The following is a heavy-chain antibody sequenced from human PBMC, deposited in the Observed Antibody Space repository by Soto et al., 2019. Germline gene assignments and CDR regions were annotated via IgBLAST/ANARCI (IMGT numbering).Heavy chain of an antibody. D-gene: IGHD3-22*01. Sequence: QVQLQASGPGLVKPSQTLSLTCTVSGDSISSGGYYWSWIRQHPGKGLEWIGYIYYSGTTYYNPSLESRVTISADTSENQFSLKVNSVTVADMAVYYCASTYYTGSSGPFDYWGQGTLVTVSS. V-gene: IGHV4-31*03. J-gene: IGHJ4*02. CDR2: IYYSGTT. CDR3: ASTYYTGSSGPFDY. CDR1: GDSISSGGYY.